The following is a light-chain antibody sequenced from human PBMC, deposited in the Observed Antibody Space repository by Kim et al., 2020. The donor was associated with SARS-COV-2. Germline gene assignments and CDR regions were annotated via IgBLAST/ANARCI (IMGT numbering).Light chain of an antibody. V-gene: IGKV3-20*01. Sequence: EIVLTQSPGTLSLSPGERATLSCRASQSVSSSYLAWYQQKPGQAPRLLIYGASSRATGIPDRFSGSGSGTDFTLTISRLEPEDFAVYYCQQYGSSPGWTFGQGTKLEI. CDR2: GAS. CDR1: QSVSSSY. CDR3: QQYGSSPGWT. J-gene: IGKJ1*01.